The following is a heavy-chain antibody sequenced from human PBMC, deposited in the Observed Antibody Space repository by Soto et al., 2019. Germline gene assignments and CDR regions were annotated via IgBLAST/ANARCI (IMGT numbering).Heavy chain of an antibody. CDR1: GYSFTSYW. CDR3: ARGHPIAARSRSSDY. CDR2: IDPSDSYT. Sequence: GESLKISCKGSGYSFTSYWINWVRQMPGKGLEWMGRIDPSDSYTNYSPSFQGHVTISADTSISTAYLQWSSLKASDTAMYYCARGHPIAARSRSSDYWGQGTLVTVSS. V-gene: IGHV5-10-1*01. D-gene: IGHD6-6*01. J-gene: IGHJ4*02.